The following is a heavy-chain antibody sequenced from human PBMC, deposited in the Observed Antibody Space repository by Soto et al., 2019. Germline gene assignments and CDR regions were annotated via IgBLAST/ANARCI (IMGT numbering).Heavy chain of an antibody. CDR1: GGSISSSSYY. CDR2: IYYSGST. CDR3: ARSLTTVVTMDV. D-gene: IGHD4-17*01. Sequence: SETLSFTCTVSGGSISSSSYYWGWIRQPPGKGLEWIGSIYYSGSTYYNPSLKSRVTISVDTSKNQFSLKLSSVTAADTAVYYCARSLTTVVTMDVWGQGTTVTAP. V-gene: IGHV4-39*01. J-gene: IGHJ6*02.